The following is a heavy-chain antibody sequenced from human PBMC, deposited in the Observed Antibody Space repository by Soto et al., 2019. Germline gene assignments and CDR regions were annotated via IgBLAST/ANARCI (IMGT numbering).Heavy chain of an antibody. Sequence: QVQLVQSGAEVKEPGSSVKVSCKASGSTFSSYAISWVRQAPGQGLEWMGGIIPIFGTANYAQKFQGRVTITADKSTSTAYMELSSLRSEDTAVYYCARDRRDYYDSSANQEEWGQGTLVTVSS. CDR1: GSTFSSYA. D-gene: IGHD3-22*01. CDR2: IIPIFGTA. J-gene: IGHJ4*02. V-gene: IGHV1-69*06. CDR3: ARDRRDYYDSSANQEE.